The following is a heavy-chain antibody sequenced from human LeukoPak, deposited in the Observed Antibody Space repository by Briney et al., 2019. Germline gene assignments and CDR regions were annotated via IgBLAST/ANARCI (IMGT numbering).Heavy chain of an antibody. V-gene: IGHV5-51*01. D-gene: IGHD6-13*01. CDR2: IYPSDSDT. J-gene: IGHJ4*02. CDR1: GSSSTTYW. CDR3: ARKSHSISWTHFDY. Sequence: GESLHISCPGSGSSSTTYWIGWVRPLRGKGQGWMGIIYPSDSDTRYSPSFQGQVTISADKSISTAYLQWSSLKASDTAMYYCARKSHSISWTHFDYWGQGTLVTVSS.